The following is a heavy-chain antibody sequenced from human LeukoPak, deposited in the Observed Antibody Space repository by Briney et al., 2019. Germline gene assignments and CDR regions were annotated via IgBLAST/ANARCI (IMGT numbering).Heavy chain of an antibody. J-gene: IGHJ4*02. CDR3: ARLPVRGVIALDY. Sequence: SETLFLACTVSGDSISSYYWSWIRQPPGTGLEWIGYIYYSGSTNYNPSLKSRVTISVDTSKNQFSLKLSSVTAADTAVYYCARLPVRGVIALDYWGQGTLVTVSS. V-gene: IGHV4-59*08. CDR1: GDSISSYY. D-gene: IGHD3-10*01. CDR2: IYYSGST.